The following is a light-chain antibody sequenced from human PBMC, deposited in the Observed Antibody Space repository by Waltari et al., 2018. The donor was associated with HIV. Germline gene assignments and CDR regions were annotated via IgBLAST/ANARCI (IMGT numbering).Light chain of an antibody. V-gene: IGLV6-57*01. Sequence: NFMLTQPHSVSESPGKTVTISCTRSSGSVASNYVQWYQQRPGSSPTTVIYEDNQRPSGFPDRFSGSIASSSNAASLTISGLKTEDEADYFCQSYDSSNNVVFGGGTKLTVL. J-gene: IGLJ2*01. CDR2: EDN. CDR1: SGSVASNY. CDR3: QSYDSSNNVV.